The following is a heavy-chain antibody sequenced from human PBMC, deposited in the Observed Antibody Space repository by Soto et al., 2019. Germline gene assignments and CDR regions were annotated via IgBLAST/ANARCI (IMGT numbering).Heavy chain of an antibody. CDR3: ARHGAIAPEQLDY. Sequence: QLQLQESGPGLVKPSETLSLTCTVSGGSISSSSYYWGWIRQPPGKGLEWIGSIYYSGSTYYNPSLKSRVTISVDTSKNQFSLKLSSVTAAVTAVYYCARHGAIAPEQLDYWGQGTLVTVSS. D-gene: IGHD6-13*01. V-gene: IGHV4-39*01. J-gene: IGHJ4*02. CDR1: GGSISSSSYY. CDR2: IYYSGST.